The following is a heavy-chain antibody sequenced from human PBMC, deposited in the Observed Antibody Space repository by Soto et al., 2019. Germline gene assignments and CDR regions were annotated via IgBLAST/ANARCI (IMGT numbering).Heavy chain of an antibody. V-gene: IGHV1-2*02. J-gene: IGHJ4*02. D-gene: IGHD3-3*01. CDR3: ARDFMGEYYDFWSGPAPVDY. CDR2: INPNSGGT. Sequence: AAVTGSCGASGYTFTGYYMHWVRPAPGQVLEWMGWINPNSGGTNYAQKFQGRVTMTRDTSISTAYMELSRLRSDDTAVYYCARDFMGEYYDFWSGPAPVDYCGQGTQVTVSS. CDR1: GYTFTGYY.